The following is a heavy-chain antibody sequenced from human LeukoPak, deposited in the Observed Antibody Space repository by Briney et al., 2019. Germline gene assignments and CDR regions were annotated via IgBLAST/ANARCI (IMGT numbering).Heavy chain of an antibody. CDR2: INYSGST. V-gene: IGHV4-39*07. D-gene: IGHD3-3*01. J-gene: IGHJ4*02. CDR3: VRWGFYDFWSGSGRGFDY. CDR1: GGSISSSSYF. Sequence: SETLSLTCTVSGGSISSSSYFWGWIRQPPGKGLEWIGSINYSGSTYYNPSLKSRVTISVDTSKNQFSLKLTSVTAADTAVYYCVRWGFYDFWSGSGRGFDYWGQGTLVTVSS.